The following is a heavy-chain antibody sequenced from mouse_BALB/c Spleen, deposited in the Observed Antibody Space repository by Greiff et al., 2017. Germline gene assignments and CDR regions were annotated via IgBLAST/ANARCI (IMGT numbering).Heavy chain of an antibody. D-gene: IGHD2-4*01. V-gene: IGHV5-6-5*01. J-gene: IGHJ4*01. CDR2: ISSGGST. CDR3: ARGREITTAMDY. Sequence: EVHLVESGGGLVKPGGSLKLSCAASGFTFSSYAMSWVRQTPEKRLEWVASISSGGSTYYPDSVKGRFTISRDNARNILYLQMSSLRSEDTAMYYCARGREITTAMDYWGQGTSVTVSS. CDR1: GFTFSSYA.